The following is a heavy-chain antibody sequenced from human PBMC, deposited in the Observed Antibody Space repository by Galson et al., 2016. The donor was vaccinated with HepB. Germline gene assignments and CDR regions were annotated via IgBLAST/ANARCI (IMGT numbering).Heavy chain of an antibody. Sequence: LRLSCAASGFTFSSYGMHWVRQAPGKGLEWVAVISYDGSNRYYADSVKGRFTISRDNSKNTLYLQMNSLRPEDTAVYYCASVENFDYWGQGTLVTVSS. V-gene: IGHV3-30*03. CDR1: GFTFSSYG. D-gene: IGHD5-24*01. J-gene: IGHJ4*02. CDR2: ISYDGSNR. CDR3: ASVENFDY.